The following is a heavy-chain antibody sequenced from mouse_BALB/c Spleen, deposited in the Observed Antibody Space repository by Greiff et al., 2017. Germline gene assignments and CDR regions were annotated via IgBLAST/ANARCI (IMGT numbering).Heavy chain of an antibody. CDR2: IDPANGNT. Sequence: DVQLQVSGAELVKPGASVKLSCTASGFNIKDTYMHWVKQRPEQGLEWIGRIDPANGNTKYDPKFQGKATITADTSSNTAYLQLSSLTSEDTAVYYCARRYDGDYAMDYWGQGTSVTVSS. CDR1: GFNIKDTY. D-gene: IGHD2-14*01. J-gene: IGHJ4*01. V-gene: IGHV14-3*02. CDR3: ARRYDGDYAMDY.